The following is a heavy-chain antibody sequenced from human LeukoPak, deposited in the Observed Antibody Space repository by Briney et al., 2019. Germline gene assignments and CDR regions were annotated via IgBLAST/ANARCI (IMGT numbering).Heavy chain of an antibody. CDR2: ISYDGSNK. V-gene: IGHV3-30*04. CDR1: GFTFSSYA. J-gene: IGHJ4*02. Sequence: GGSLRLSCAASGFTFSSYAMHWVRQAPGKGLEWVAVISYDGSNKYYADSVKGRFTISRDNSKNTLYLQMNSLRAEDTAVYYCAKDYGNSWNYPDQFDCWGQGTLVTVSS. CDR3: AKDYGNSWNYPDQFDC. D-gene: IGHD1-7*01.